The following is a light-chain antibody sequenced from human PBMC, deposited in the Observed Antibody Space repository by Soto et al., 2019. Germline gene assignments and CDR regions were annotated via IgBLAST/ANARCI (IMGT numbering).Light chain of an antibody. CDR3: SSYTDSTNYV. CDR1: SSDVGTRNF. J-gene: IGLJ1*01. V-gene: IGLV2-14*01. CDR2: QVT. Sequence: QSALTQPASVSGSPGQSITISCTGTSSDVGTRNFVSWYQQHPGKAPKLMIYQVTNRPSGVSNRFSGSKSGNTASLTISGLQAEDEADHYCSSYTDSTNYVFGTGTKVTV.